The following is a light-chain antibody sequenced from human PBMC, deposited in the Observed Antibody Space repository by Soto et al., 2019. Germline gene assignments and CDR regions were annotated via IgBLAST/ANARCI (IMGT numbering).Light chain of an antibody. CDR3: SSYTSCSTLRYV. Sequence: QSALTQPASVSGSPGQSITISCTGTSSDVGGYNYFSWYQQHPGKAPKLMIYDVTNRPSGVSNRFSGSKSGHTASLTISGLQAEDEADYYCSSYTSCSTLRYVSGTGTRSPS. V-gene: IGLV2-14*01. CDR1: SSDVGGYNY. J-gene: IGLJ1*01. CDR2: DVT.